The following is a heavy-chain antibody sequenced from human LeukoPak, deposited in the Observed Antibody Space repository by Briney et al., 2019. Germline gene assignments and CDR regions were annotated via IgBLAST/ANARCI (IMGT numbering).Heavy chain of an antibody. D-gene: IGHD3-10*01. CDR2: IYYSGST. CDR3: ARLATRITMVRGVTRNWFDP. CDR1: GGSISSYY. V-gene: IGHV4-59*08. J-gene: IGHJ5*02. Sequence: PSETLSLTCTVSGGSISSYYWSWIRQPPGKGLEWIGYIYYSGSTNYNPSLKSRVTISVDTSKNQFSLKPSSVTAADTAVYYCARLATRITMVRGVTRNWFDPWGQGTLVTVSS.